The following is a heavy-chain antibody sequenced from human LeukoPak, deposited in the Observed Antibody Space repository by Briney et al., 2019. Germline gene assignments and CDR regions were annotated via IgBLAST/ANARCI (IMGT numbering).Heavy chain of an antibody. V-gene: IGHV1-8*01. Sequence: ASVKVSCKASGFTFTSYDINWVRQAPGQGLEWMGRMNPNSGNTRYAQKVQGRITMTRDTSISTAYMELSSLRSEDTAVYYCATWGPNYYGSGSYFYLDHWGQGTLVTVSS. CDR3: ATWGPNYYGSGSYFYLDH. CDR1: GFTFTSYD. CDR2: MNPNSGNT. D-gene: IGHD3-10*01. J-gene: IGHJ4*02.